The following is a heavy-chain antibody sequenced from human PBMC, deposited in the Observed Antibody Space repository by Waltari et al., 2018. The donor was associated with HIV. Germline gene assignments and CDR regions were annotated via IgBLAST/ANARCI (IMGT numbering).Heavy chain of an antibody. V-gene: IGHV1-8*02. CDR2: MNPNRRNT. CDR1: EYTFINFD. D-gene: IGHD3-22*01. CDR3: VRNSSAKGNRYFYYGLEG. Sequence: QVHLVQSRPAVKRPGASVQISCKADEYTFINFDVNWVRQAARQGPEWLGWMNPNRRNTSSPYKCDDRGARTRDVSTNTCYMKMNGLTPEDTAIYYCVRNSSAKGNRYFYYGLEGWGGGTPVTV. J-gene: IGHJ6*02.